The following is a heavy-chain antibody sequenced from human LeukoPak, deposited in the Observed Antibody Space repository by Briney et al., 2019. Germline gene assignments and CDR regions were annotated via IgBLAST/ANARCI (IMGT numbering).Heavy chain of an antibody. CDR2: IYSGGST. D-gene: IGHD1-20*01. V-gene: IGHV3-53*01. Sequence: TGGSLRLSCAASGFTVSSNYMSWVRQAPGKGLEWVSVIYSGGSTYYADSVKGRFTISRDNSKNTLYLQMNSLRAEDTAVYYCARGESRNWNDDLGYWGQGTLVTVSS. CDR3: ARGESRNWNDDLGY. J-gene: IGHJ4*02. CDR1: GFTVSSNY.